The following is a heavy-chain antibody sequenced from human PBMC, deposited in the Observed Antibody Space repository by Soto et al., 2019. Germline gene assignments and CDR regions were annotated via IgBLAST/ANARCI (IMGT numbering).Heavy chain of an antibody. Sequence: ASVKVSCKASGYTFTGYYMHWVRQAPGQGLEWMGWINPNSGGTNYAQKFQGWVTMTRDTSISTAYMELSRLRSDDTAVYYCASLGIAVAGTHYFDYWGQGTLVTVSS. V-gene: IGHV1-2*04. CDR2: INPNSGGT. CDR1: GYTFTGYY. CDR3: ASLGIAVAGTHYFDY. J-gene: IGHJ4*02. D-gene: IGHD6-19*01.